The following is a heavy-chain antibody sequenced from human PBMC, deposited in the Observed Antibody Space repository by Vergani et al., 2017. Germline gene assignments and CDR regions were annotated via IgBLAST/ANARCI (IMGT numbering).Heavy chain of an antibody. V-gene: IGHV3-23*01. Sequence: EVQLLESGGGLVQPGGSLRLSCAASGFTFSSYAMSWVRQALGKGLEWVSAISGSGGSTYYADSVKGRFTISRDNSKNTLYLQMNSLRAEDTAVYYCARAGYDRNYYYYYMDVWGKGTTVTVSS. D-gene: IGHD3-22*01. CDR2: ISGSGGST. CDR1: GFTFSSYA. CDR3: ARAGYDRNYYYYYMDV. J-gene: IGHJ6*03.